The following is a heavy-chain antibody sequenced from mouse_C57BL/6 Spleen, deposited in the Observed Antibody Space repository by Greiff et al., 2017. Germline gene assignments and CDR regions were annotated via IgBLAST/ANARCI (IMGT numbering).Heavy chain of an antibody. J-gene: IGHJ2*01. CDR2: ISDGGSYT. Sequence: EVKLVESGGGLVKPGGSLKLSCAASGFTFSSYAMSWVRQTPEKRLEWVATISDGGSYTYYPDNVKGRFTISRDNAKNNLYLQMSHLKSEDTAMYYCARGDYGRDFDYWGQGTTLTVSS. V-gene: IGHV5-4*03. D-gene: IGHD2-4*01. CDR1: GFTFSSYA. CDR3: ARGDYGRDFDY.